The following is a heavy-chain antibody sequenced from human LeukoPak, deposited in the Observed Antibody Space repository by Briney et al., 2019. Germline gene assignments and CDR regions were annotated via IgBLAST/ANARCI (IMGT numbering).Heavy chain of an antibody. D-gene: IGHD3-22*01. J-gene: IGHJ4*02. Sequence: ASVKVSCKASGYTFTSYAMNWVRQAPGQGLEWMGWINTNTGNPTYAQGFTGRFVFSLDTSVSTAYLQISSLKAEDTAVYYCARSGTPRGQNSYDSSGYYYVPYWGQGTLVTVSS. CDR1: GYTFTSYA. CDR3: ARSGTPRGQNSYDSSGYYYVPY. CDR2: INTNTGNP. V-gene: IGHV7-4-1*02.